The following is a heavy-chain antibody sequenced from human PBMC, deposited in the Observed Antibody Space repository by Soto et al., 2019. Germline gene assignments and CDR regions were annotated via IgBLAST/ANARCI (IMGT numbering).Heavy chain of an antibody. Sequence: QITLKESGPTLVKPTQTLTLTCTFSGFSLSTSGMGVGWIRQPPGKALECLALIYWDDDKRYSPSLESRLNISKDTSKNQVVLIMTNMDPVDTATYYCARLVAPRVADYWGQGTLVTVSS. D-gene: IGHD5-12*01. CDR2: IYWDDDK. CDR1: GFSLSTSGMG. J-gene: IGHJ4*02. V-gene: IGHV2-5*02. CDR3: ARLVAPRVADY.